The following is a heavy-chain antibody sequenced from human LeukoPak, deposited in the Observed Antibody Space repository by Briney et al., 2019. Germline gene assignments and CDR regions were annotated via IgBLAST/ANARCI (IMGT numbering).Heavy chain of an antibody. CDR1: GDSFITYG. D-gene: IGHD3-10*01. V-gene: IGHV1-18*01. CDR3: ARDKSTYDYGYIF. Sequence: ASVKVSCKASGDSFITYGVSWVRQAPGQGLDWMGWISPYNGDTKYAQKFQGRVTVTTDTSTSTVYMELRSLRPDDTAVYYCARDKSTYDYGYIFWGQRTLVTVSS. J-gene: IGHJ4*02. CDR2: ISPYNGDT.